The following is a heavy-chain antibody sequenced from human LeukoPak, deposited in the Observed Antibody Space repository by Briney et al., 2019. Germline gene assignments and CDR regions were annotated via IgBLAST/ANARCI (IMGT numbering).Heavy chain of an antibody. Sequence: GGSLRLSCAASGFTFSSYSMNWVRQAPGKGLEWVSYISSSSSTIYYADSVKGRFTISRDNAKNSLYLQMNSLRAEDTAVYYCATGYYSRDAFDIWGQGTMVTVSS. D-gene: IGHD3-22*01. CDR2: ISSSSSTI. CDR1: GFTFSSYS. J-gene: IGHJ3*02. V-gene: IGHV3-48*04. CDR3: ATGYYSRDAFDI.